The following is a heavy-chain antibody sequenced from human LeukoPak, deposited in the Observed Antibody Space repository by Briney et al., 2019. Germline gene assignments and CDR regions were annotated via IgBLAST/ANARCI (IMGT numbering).Heavy chain of an antibody. D-gene: IGHD6-13*01. Sequence: PSETLSLTCTVSGGSISSSSYYWGWIRQPPGKGLEWIGSIYYSGSTYYNPSLKSRVTISVDTSKNQFSLKLSSVTAADTAVYYCAREVGSSWYDYYYYMDVWGKGTTVTVSS. V-gene: IGHV4-39*02. CDR2: IYYSGST. CDR1: GGSISSSSYY. J-gene: IGHJ6*03. CDR3: AREVGSSWYDYYYYMDV.